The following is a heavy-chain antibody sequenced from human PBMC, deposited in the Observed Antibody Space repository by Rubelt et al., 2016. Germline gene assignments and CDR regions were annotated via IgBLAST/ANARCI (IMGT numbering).Heavy chain of an antibody. D-gene: IGHD3-3*02. V-gene: IGHV3-7*01. Sequence: EVQLVESGGALVQPGGSLRLSCAASGFTFNTYWMSWVRQDPGRGLEWVASIKQDGSNQHYVDSLKGRLTISRDKAKNSLYLQMNSLGAEDTAVYYCIRHADVLDHWGQGTLVTVSS. CDR3: IRHADVLDH. J-gene: IGHJ5*02. CDR2: IKQDGSNQ. CDR1: GFTFNTYW.